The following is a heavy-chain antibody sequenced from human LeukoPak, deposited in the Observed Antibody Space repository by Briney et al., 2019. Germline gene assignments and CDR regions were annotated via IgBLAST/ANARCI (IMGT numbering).Heavy chain of an antibody. V-gene: IGHV3-23*01. Sequence: PGGSLRLSCAASGFTFSSYAMSWVRQASGKGLEWVSGISSSDGGTYYADSVKGRFTISRDNSKNTLYLHMNGLRAEDTAVYYCAKDVDGSATGMFLDYWGQGTLVTVSS. D-gene: IGHD2-8*02. CDR3: AKDVDGSATGMFLDY. CDR2: ISSSDGGT. CDR1: GFTFSSYA. J-gene: IGHJ4*02.